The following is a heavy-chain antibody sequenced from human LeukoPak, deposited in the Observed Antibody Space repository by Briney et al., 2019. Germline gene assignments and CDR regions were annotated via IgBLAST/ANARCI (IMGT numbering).Heavy chain of an antibody. J-gene: IGHJ3*01. Sequence: GGSLRLSCAASGFTFSSYGMHWVRQAPGKGLEWVAVIWYDGSNKYYADSVKGRFTISRDNSKNTLYLQMNSLRAEDTAVYYCARRLYCSGSSCHTGPDAFDVWGQGTVVTVSS. CDR3: ARRLYCSGSSCHTGPDAFDV. D-gene: IGHD2-2*02. V-gene: IGHV3-33*01. CDR1: GFTFSSYG. CDR2: IWYDGSNK.